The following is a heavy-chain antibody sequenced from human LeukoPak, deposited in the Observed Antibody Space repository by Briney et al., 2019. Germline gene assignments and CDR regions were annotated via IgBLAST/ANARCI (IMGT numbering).Heavy chain of an antibody. V-gene: IGHV7-4-1*02. CDR3: ARGLAAANNPIAAGGY. Sequence: ASVKVSCKASGYTFTSYAMNWVRQAPGQGLEWMGWINTNTGNPTYAQGFTGRFVFSLDTSVSTAYLQISSLKAEDTAVYYCARGLAAANNPIAAGGYWGQGTLVTVSS. J-gene: IGHJ4*02. CDR1: GYTFTSYA. D-gene: IGHD6-13*01. CDR2: INTNTGNP.